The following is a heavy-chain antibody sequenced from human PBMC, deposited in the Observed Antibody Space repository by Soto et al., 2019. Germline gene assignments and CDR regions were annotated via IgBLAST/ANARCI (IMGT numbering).Heavy chain of an antibody. CDR2: INVGNGNT. V-gene: IGHV1-3*05. CDR1: GYTFTDYA. D-gene: IGHD1-26*01. CDR3: AGEASYSGSYYVGY. Sequence: QVQVVQSGAEEKKPGASVKVSCRASGYTFTDYAIHWVRQAPGQSLEWMGWINVGNGNTIYSQKFQARVTIARDTSASTAFMELSSLTSEDTAVYYCAGEASYSGSYYVGYWGQVTLVTVSS. J-gene: IGHJ4*02.